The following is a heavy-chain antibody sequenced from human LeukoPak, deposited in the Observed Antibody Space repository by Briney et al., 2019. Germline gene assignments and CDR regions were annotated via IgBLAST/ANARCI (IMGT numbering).Heavy chain of an antibody. CDR3: ARPSIAAARIDAFDI. V-gene: IGHV4-38-2*01. D-gene: IGHD6-13*01. CDR2: IYHSGST. CDR1: GYSISSGYY. Sequence: SETLSLTCAVSGYSISSGYYWGWIRQPPGEGLEWIGSIYHSGSTYYNPSLKSRVTISVDTSKNQFSLKLSSVTAADTAVYYCARPSIAAARIDAFDIWGQGTMVTVSS. J-gene: IGHJ3*02.